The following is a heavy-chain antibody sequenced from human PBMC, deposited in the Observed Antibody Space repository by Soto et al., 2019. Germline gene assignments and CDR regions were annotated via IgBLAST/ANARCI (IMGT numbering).Heavy chain of an antibody. CDR3: ARLLRSGYDRGYYMDV. Sequence: SETLSLTCTVSGGSISSTSYYWGWIRQPPGKGLEWIGSIYYSGSTYYNPSLKSRVTISVDTSKNQFSLKLSSVTAADTAVYYCARLLRSGYDRGYYMDVWGKGTTVTVSS. D-gene: IGHD5-12*01. J-gene: IGHJ6*03. CDR2: IYYSGST. V-gene: IGHV4-39*01. CDR1: GGSISSTSYY.